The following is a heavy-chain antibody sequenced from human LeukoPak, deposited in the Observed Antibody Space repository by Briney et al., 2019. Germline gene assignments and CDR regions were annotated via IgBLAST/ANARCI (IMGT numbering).Heavy chain of an antibody. Sequence: SETLSLACAVYGGSFSGYYWSWIRQPPGKGLEWIGEINHSGSTNYNPSLKSRVTISVDTSKNQFSLKLSSVTAADTAVYYCARGPRGYYATGWFDPWAREPWSPSPQ. CDR3: ARGPRGYYATGWFDP. J-gene: IGHJ5*02. V-gene: IGHV4-34*01. CDR1: GGSFSGYY. CDR2: INHSGST. D-gene: IGHD3-3*01.